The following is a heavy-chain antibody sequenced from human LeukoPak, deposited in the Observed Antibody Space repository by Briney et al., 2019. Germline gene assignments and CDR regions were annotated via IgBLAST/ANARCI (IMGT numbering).Heavy chain of an antibody. D-gene: IGHD3-9*01. Sequence: GGSLRLSCAASGFTVSNTYMSWVRQAPGKGLEWVSAISGSGGSTYSADSVKGRFTISRDNAKNFLYLQMNSLRAEDTAVYYCARTYYDILTGYNPYFDYWGQGILVTVSS. J-gene: IGHJ4*02. CDR2: ISGSGGST. CDR3: ARTYYDILTGYNPYFDY. V-gene: IGHV3-11*04. CDR1: GFTVSNTY.